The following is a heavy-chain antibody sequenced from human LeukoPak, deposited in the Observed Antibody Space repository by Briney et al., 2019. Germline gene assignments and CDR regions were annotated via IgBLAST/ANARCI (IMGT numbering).Heavy chain of an antibody. CDR2: IIPIFGTA. Sequence: SVKVSCKASGGTFSSYAISWVRQAPGQGLEWMGGIIPIFGTANYAQKFQGRVTITADESTSTAYMELSSLRTEDTAVYYCASVYLYGMDVWGQGTTVTVSS. CDR3: ASVYLYGMDV. V-gene: IGHV1-69*13. D-gene: IGHD2-8*01. CDR1: GGTFSSYA. J-gene: IGHJ6*02.